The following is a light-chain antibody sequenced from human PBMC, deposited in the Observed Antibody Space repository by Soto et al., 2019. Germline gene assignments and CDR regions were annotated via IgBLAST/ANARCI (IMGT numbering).Light chain of an antibody. V-gene: IGKV3-15*01. CDR2: GAS. CDR1: QSVSSN. CDR3: QKYNNWPWT. J-gene: IGKJ1*01. Sequence: EIVMTQSPATLSVFSGERATLSCRASQSVSSNLAWYQQKPGQANRLLIYGASTRATGIPARFSGSGSGTEFTLTISSLQSEEFAVYYCQKYNNWPWTFGHGNKVDI.